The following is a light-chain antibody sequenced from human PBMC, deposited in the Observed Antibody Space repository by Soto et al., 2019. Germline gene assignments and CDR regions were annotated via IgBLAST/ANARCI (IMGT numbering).Light chain of an antibody. V-gene: IGKV3D-15*01. J-gene: IGKJ1*01. Sequence: MTKSPATLSLSPGERATLSCRASQSVGKYLVWYQQKPGQPPRLLIYGASTRDTGVPTRFSGSGSGTEFTLTITNLQSEDFAVYYCQQYNNWPLWTFGQGTKVDIK. CDR2: GAS. CDR1: QSVGKY. CDR3: QQYNNWPLWT.